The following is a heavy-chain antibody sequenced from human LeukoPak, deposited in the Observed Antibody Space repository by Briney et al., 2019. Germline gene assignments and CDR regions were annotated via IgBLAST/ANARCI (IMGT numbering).Heavy chain of an antibody. CDR3: ARGRVKYSYGYEGNY. CDR2: IIPIFGTA. D-gene: IGHD5-18*01. J-gene: IGHJ4*02. V-gene: IGHV1-69*05. CDR1: GGTFSSYA. Sequence: SVKVSCKASGGTFSSYAISWVRQAPGQGLEWMGGIIPIFGTANYAQKFQGRVTITTDESTSTAYMELSSLRSEDTAVYYCARGRVKYSYGYEGNYWGQGTLVTVS.